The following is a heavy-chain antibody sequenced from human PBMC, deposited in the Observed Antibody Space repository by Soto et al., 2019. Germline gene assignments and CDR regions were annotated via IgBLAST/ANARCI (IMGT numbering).Heavy chain of an antibody. Sequence: QVQLVQSGAEVKKPGSSVKVSCKASGGTFSSYAISWVRQAPGQGLEWMRGIIPIFGTANYAQKFQGRVTITADESTSTAYMELSSLRSEDTAVYYCARSLKEPTVAATPAEYFQHWGQGTLVTVSS. V-gene: IGHV1-69*01. CDR3: ARSLKEPTVAATPAEYFQH. D-gene: IGHD2-15*01. J-gene: IGHJ1*01. CDR2: IIPIFGTA. CDR1: GGTFSSYA.